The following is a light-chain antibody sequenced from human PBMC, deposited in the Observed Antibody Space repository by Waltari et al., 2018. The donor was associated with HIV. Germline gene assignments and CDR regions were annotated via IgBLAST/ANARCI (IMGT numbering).Light chain of an antibody. J-gene: IGLJ1*01. V-gene: IGLV1-44*01. CDR3: SVWDDSLNGRV. CDR2: SNK. Sequence: QSVLTQPPSASGTPGQRVTISCSGSSSNIGSNTVNWYQQLPGTAPKLLMYSNKQWPAGSPDRFSGSKSVSSSSLALSGLQSEDVADYYCSVWDDSLNGRVFGTGTKVTVL. CDR1: SSNIGSNT.